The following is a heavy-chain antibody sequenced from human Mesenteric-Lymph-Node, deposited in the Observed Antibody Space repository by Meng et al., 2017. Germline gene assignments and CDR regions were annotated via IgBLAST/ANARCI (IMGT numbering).Heavy chain of an antibody. D-gene: IGHD2-2*03. Sequence: ASVKVSCKASGYTFTSYYMHWVRQAPGQGLEWMGIINPSGGSTSYAQKFQGRVTMTRDTSTSTVYMELSSLRSEDTAVYYCARVGYCSSTSCYWGRFNYYYYGMDVWGQGTTVTVSS. CDR3: ARVGYCSSTSCYWGRFNYYYYGMDV. V-gene: IGHV1-46*01. J-gene: IGHJ6*02. CDR2: INPSGGST. CDR1: GYTFTSYY.